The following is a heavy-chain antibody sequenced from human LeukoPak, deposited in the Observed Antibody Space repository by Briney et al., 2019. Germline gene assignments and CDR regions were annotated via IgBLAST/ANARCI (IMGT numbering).Heavy chain of an antibody. V-gene: IGHV3-23*01. CDR1: GFTFSSYA. CDR3: AKRGRWLRDIEGVFDI. J-gene: IGHJ3*02. CDR2: ISGSGGST. Sequence: GGSLRLSCAASGFTFSSYAMSWVRQAPGKGLEWVSAISGSGGSTYYADSVKGRFTISRDNSKNTLYLQMNSLRAEDTAVYYCAKRGRWLRDIEGVFDIWGQGTMVTVSS. D-gene: IGHD2-15*01.